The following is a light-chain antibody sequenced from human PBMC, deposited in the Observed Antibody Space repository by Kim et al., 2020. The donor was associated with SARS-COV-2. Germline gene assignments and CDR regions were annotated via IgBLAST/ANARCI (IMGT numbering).Light chain of an antibody. V-gene: IGLV3-19*01. CDR3: NSRDSNDYVV. J-gene: IGLJ2*01. Sequence: VARGQRVRIKGQGDSLRSYYATWYQQKTGKAPIVVIYGKNNRPAVITDRFSGSSSGKTASVTITGTQAGDEADYYCNSRDSNDYVVFGGGTKLTVL. CDR1: SLRSYY. CDR2: GKN.